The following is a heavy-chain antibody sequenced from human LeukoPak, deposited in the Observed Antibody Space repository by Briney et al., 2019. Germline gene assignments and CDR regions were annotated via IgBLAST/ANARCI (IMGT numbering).Heavy chain of an antibody. CDR3: AKAAYCGGDCYPEEYYFDY. V-gene: IGHV3-43D*04. CDR2: ISWDGGST. J-gene: IGHJ4*02. CDR1: GFTFDDYA. Sequence: GGSLRLSCAASGFTFDDYAMHWVRQAPGKGLEWVSLISWDGGSTYYADSVKGRFTISRDNSKNSLYLQMNSLRAEDTALYYCAKAAYCGGDCYPEEYYFDYWGQGTPGHRLL. D-gene: IGHD2-21*02.